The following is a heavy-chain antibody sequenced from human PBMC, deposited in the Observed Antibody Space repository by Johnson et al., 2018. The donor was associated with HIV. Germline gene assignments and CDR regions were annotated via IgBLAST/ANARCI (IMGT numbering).Heavy chain of an antibody. Sequence: QMLLVESGGGVVQPGRSLRLSCAASGFTFSSYAMHWVRQAPGKGLEWVAVISYDGRNKYYADSVKGRFTISRDNSKNTLYLQMNSLRAEDTAVYYCASGPTPGVAARGALGGAFDIWGQGTMVTVSS. CDR2: ISYDGRNK. CDR3: ASGPTPGVAARGALGGAFDI. J-gene: IGHJ3*02. V-gene: IGHV3-30*04. D-gene: IGHD6-6*01. CDR1: GFTFSSYA.